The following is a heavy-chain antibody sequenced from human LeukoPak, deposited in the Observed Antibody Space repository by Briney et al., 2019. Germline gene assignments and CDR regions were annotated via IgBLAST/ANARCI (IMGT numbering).Heavy chain of an antibody. J-gene: IGHJ4*02. CDR2: IYYSGST. CDR3: ARRGDVYSSNWYGFDY. D-gene: IGHD6-13*01. CDR1: GGSISSGGYY. Sequence: SQTLSLTCTVSGGSISSGGYYWGWIRQPPGKGLEWIGSIYYSGSTYYNPSLKSRVTISVDTSKNQLSLKLSSVTAADTAVYYCARRGDVYSSNWYGFDYWGQGTLVTVSS. V-gene: IGHV4-39*01.